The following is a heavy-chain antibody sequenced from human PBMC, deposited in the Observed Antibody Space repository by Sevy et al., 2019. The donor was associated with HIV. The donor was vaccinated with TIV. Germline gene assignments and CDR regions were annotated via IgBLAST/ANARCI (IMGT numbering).Heavy chain of an antibody. V-gene: IGHV4-59*08. Sequence: SETLSLTCTVSGGSITSLYWNWIRQPPGKGLEWIANIYYNGHINYNPSPKSRGTLSLATPKNQFSLSLSSVTAADTAMYYCAGENAWGRGYSWGQGTLVTVSS. CDR2: IYYNGHI. D-gene: IGHD1-26*01. CDR3: AGENAWGRGYS. J-gene: IGHJ4*02. CDR1: GGSITSLY.